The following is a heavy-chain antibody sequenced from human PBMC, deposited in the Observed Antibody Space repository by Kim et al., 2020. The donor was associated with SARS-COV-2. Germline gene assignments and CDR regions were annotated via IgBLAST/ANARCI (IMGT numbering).Heavy chain of an antibody. CDR3: AKSSAFDI. CDR2: GDRK. J-gene: IGHJ3*02. Sequence: GDRKSNAGARKGGFTVSRDNAKNALYLKLNSLRVDDTAVYYCAKSSAFDIWGQGTLVTVSS. V-gene: IGHV3-23*01.